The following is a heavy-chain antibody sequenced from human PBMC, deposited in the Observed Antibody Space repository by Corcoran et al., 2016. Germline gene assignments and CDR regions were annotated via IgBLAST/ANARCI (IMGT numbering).Heavy chain of an antibody. CDR2: INPSGGST. CDR1: GYTFTSYY. J-gene: IGHJ6*02. D-gene: IGHD1-26*01. V-gene: IGHV1-46*01. Sequence: QVQLMQSGAEVKRPGASVKVSCKASGYTFTSYYMHWVRQAPGQGLEWMGLINPSGGSTTYAQKFQGRVTMTRDTSTSTVYMEVSSLRSEDTAVYYCARDRGSYGMDVWGQGTTVTVSS. CDR3: ARDRGSYGMDV.